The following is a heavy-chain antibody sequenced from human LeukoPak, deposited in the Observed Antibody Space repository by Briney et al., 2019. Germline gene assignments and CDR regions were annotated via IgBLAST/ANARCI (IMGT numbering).Heavy chain of an antibody. J-gene: IGHJ4*02. CDR3: ARGSGYGSGSYYNVFGRTSDLIYFDY. CDR1: GGSISSYY. Sequence: SETLSLTCTVSGGSISSYYWSWIRQPPGKGLEWIGYIYYSGSTNYNPSLKNRVTISVDTSKNQFSLKLSSVTAADTAVYYCARGSGYGSGSYYNVFGRTSDLIYFDYWGQGTLVTVSS. CDR2: IYYSGST. V-gene: IGHV4-59*01. D-gene: IGHD3-10*01.